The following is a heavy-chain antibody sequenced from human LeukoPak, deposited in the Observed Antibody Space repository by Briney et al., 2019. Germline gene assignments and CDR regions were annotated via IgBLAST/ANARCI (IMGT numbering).Heavy chain of an antibody. CDR2: IKQDGSEE. CDR1: GFTFSSYW. CDR3: ARDPLYSSGWYPSDY. Sequence: GGSLRLSCAASGFTFSSYWMSWVRQAPGKGLEWVANIKQDGSEEYYVDSVKGRFTISRDNAKNSLYLQMNSLRAEDTAVYYCARDPLYSSGWYPSDYWGQGTLVTVSS. J-gene: IGHJ4*02. D-gene: IGHD6-19*01. V-gene: IGHV3-7*01.